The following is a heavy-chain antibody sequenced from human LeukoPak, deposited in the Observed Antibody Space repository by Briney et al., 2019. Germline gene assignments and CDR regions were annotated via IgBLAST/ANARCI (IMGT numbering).Heavy chain of an antibody. J-gene: IGHJ2*01. CDR1: WFSVSSNY. CDR2: IYSGGST. V-gene: IGHV3-53*01. D-gene: IGHD3-22*01. CDR3: ARDYDSSGYHYWYFDL. Sequence: GGSLRLSCAASWFSVSSNYMSWVRQAPGKGLEWVSVIYSGGSTYYADSVKGRFTISRDSSKNTLYLQMNSLRAEDTAVYYCARDYDSSGYHYWYFDLWGRGTLVTVSS.